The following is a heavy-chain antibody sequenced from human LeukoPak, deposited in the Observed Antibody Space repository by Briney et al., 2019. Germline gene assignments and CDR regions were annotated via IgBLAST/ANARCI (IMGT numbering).Heavy chain of an antibody. J-gene: IGHJ3*02. V-gene: IGHV4-31*03. Sequence: SETLSLTCTVSGGSISSGGYYWSWLRQHPGKGLEWIGYIYYSGSTYYNPSLKSRVTISVDTSKNQFSLKLSSVTAADTAVYYCARDRSLSDSSGYYPNPGAFDIWGQGTMVTVSS. CDR2: IYYSGST. CDR3: ARDRSLSDSSGYYPNPGAFDI. D-gene: IGHD3-22*01. CDR1: GGSISSGGYY.